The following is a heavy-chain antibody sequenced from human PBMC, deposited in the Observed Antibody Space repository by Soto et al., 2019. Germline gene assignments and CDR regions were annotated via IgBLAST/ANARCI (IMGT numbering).Heavy chain of an antibody. CDR1: GGSFSGYF. CDR3: ARGRLHLGELSFNYLDF. J-gene: IGHJ4*02. Sequence: SETLSLTCAVYGGSFSGYFWSWIRQPPGKGLEWIGEINHSGSTNYIPSLKSRVTISADTSKNQFSLKLSSVTAADTAVYFCARGRLHLGELSFNYLDFWGQGTLVTVSS. CDR2: INHSGST. V-gene: IGHV4-34*01. D-gene: IGHD3-16*02.